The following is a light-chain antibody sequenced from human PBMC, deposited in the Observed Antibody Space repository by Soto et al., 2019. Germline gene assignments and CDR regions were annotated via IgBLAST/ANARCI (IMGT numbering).Light chain of an antibody. V-gene: IGKV3-20*01. CDR2: GAS. CDR1: QSVTNSF. CDR3: QQYVSSPWA. J-gene: IGKJ1*01. Sequence: EILLAQSPGTLSLSPVERATLSCRASQSVTNSFLAWYQQKPGQAPRLLIYGASRRATGIPDRFTGSGSGTDFTLTISRLEPEDFAVYYCQQYVSSPWAFGQGTNVDIK.